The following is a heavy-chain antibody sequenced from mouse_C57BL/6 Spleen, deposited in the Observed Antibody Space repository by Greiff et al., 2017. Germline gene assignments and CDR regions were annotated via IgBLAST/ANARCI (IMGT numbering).Heavy chain of an antibody. CDR1: GYAFTNYL. CDR3: GRSATVPWYFDV. D-gene: IGHD1-1*01. V-gene: IGHV1-54*01. Sequence: QVQLQQSGAELVRPGTSVKVSCKASGYAFTNYLIEWVKQRPVQGLEWIGVINPGSGGTHYNQKFKGKATLTADTSSSTAYMQLSSLTSEDSAVYFCGRSATVPWYFDVWGTGTMVTVSA. CDR2: INPGSGGT. J-gene: IGHJ1*03.